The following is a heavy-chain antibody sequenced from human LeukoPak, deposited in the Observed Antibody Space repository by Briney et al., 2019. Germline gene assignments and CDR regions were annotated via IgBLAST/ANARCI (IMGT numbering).Heavy chain of an antibody. D-gene: IGHD3-22*01. Sequence: ASVKVSCKASGYTFTSYGISWVRQAPGQGLEWMGWISAYNSNTNYAQKLQGRVTMTTDTSTSTAYMELRSLRSDDTAVYYCARDADENYYYDSSGYYYVYWGQGTLVTVSS. J-gene: IGHJ4*02. V-gene: IGHV1-18*01. CDR3: ARDADENYYYDSSGYYYVY. CDR1: GYTFTSYG. CDR2: ISAYNSNT.